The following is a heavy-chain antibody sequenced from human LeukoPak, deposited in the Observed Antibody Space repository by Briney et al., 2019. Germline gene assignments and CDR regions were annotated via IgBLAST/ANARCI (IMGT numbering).Heavy chain of an antibody. CDR3: ARTLDTAMTYFDY. V-gene: IGHV4-61*02. D-gene: IGHD5-18*01. CDR2: IYTSGST. CDR1: GGSISSGYYY. J-gene: IGHJ4*02. Sequence: SETLSLTCTVSGGSISSGYYYWSWIRQPAGKGLEWIGRIYTSGSTNYNPSLKSRVSISVDTSKNQFSLKLTSVTAADTAVYYCARTLDTAMTYFDYWGQGTLVTVSS.